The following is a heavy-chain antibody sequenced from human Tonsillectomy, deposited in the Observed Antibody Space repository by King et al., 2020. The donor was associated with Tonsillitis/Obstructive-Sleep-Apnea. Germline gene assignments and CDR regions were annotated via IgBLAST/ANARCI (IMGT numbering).Heavy chain of an antibody. CDR2: IYSGGST. Sequence: VQLVESGGGLVQPGGSLRLSCAASGFTVSSNYMSWVRQAPGKGLEWVSVIYSGGSTYYADSVKGRFTISRDNSKNTLYLQMNSLRAEDTAVDYCSRVPSTGLFLEWFPSGICWYFDLWGRGTLVTVSS. CDR1: GFTVSSNY. V-gene: IGHV3-66*01. CDR3: SRVPSTGLFLEWFPSGICWYFDL. D-gene: IGHD3-3*01. J-gene: IGHJ2*01.